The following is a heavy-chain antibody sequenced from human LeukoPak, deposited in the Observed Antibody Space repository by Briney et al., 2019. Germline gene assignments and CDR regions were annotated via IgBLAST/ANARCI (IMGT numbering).Heavy chain of an antibody. J-gene: IGHJ4*02. D-gene: IGHD6-19*01. V-gene: IGHV4-39*07. CDR2: IYSRGTT. CDR1: GASISSNSDY. CDR3: VRDGGTVVGIFDY. Sequence: SETLSLTCAVSGASISSNSDYWGWIRQAPGKGLEWIASIYSRGTTFYNPSLQSRVTISIDISKSEFSLDVTSVTAADTAIYYCVRDGGTVVGIFDYWGQGILTTVSP.